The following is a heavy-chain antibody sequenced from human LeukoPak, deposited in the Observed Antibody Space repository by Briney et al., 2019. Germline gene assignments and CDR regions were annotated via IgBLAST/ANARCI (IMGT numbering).Heavy chain of an antibody. CDR2: ISGSGGST. CDR3: AKEMTFFFCMDV. CDR1: GFTFSSYA. J-gene: IGHJ6*03. V-gene: IGHV3-23*01. Sequence: TRGSLRLSCAASGFTFSSYAMSWVRQAPGKGLEWVSAISGSGGSTYYADSVKGRFTISRDNSKNTLYLHMNSLRAEDTAVYYCAKEMTFFFCMDVWGKGTTVTVSS.